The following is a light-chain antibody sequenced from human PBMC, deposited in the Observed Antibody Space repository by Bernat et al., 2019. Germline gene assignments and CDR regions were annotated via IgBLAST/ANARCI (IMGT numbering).Light chain of an antibody. J-gene: IGLJ2*01. CDR3: GTWDSSLSAVV. CDR2: ENN. Sequence: QSVLTQPPSVSAAPGQKVTISCSGGSSNIGNHYVYWYQQLPGTAPKLLIYENNKRPSGIPDRFSGSKSGTSATLGITGLQTGDEAEFYCGTWDSSLSAVVFGGGTKLTVL. V-gene: IGLV1-51*02. CDR1: SSNIGNHY.